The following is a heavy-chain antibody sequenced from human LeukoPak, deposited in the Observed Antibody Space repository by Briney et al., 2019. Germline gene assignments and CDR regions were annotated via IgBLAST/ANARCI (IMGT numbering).Heavy chain of an antibody. Sequence: SETLSLTCAVYGGSFSGYYWSWIRQPPGKGLEWIGEINHSGSTNYNPSLKSRVTISVDTSKNQFSLKLSSVTAADTAVYYCASPYCSSTSCYDWDAFDIWGQGTMVTVSS. CDR2: INHSGST. CDR1: GGSFSGYY. D-gene: IGHD2-2*01. V-gene: IGHV4-34*01. CDR3: ASPYCSSTSCYDWDAFDI. J-gene: IGHJ3*02.